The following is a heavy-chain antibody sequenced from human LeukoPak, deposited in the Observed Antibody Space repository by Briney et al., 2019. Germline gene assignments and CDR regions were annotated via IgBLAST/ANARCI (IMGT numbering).Heavy chain of an antibody. D-gene: IGHD4-11*01. Sequence: GGSLRLSCAASGFTFSSYAMSWVRQAPGKGLEWVSAISGSGGSTYYADSVKGRFTISRDNSKNTLYLQMNSLRAEDTAVYYCAKSMRRVSSTVIYYFDYWGQGTLVTVSS. CDR3: AKSMRRVSSTVIYYFDY. J-gene: IGHJ4*02. CDR2: ISGSGGST. CDR1: GFTFSSYA. V-gene: IGHV3-23*01.